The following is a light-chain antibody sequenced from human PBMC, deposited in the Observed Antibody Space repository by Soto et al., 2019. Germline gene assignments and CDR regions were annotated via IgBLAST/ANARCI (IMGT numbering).Light chain of an antibody. CDR3: QQYNEWPLT. J-gene: IGKJ4*01. V-gene: IGKV3-15*01. CDR1: QSVSSD. Sequence: EVVMTQSPATLSVSPGEIVLLSCRASQSVSSDLAWDHQKPGQPPRLLIYGAATRATGIPGRFSGSWSGTECTLTISSLQSEDFGVYYCQQYNEWPLTFGGGTKVEIK. CDR2: GAA.